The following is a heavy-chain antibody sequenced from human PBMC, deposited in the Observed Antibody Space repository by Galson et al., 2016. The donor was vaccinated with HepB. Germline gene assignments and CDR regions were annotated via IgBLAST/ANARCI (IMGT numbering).Heavy chain of an antibody. CDR3: ARSAPSGLNHHYYYGMDV. CDR1: GYTFRNYV. J-gene: IGHJ6*02. V-gene: IGHV1-69*13. D-gene: IGHD6-13*01. CDR2: VIPMFGTP. Sequence: SVKVSCKASGYTFRNYVISWVRQAPGQGLEWMGGVIPMFGTPYYAHNFRGRVTINADESTNTGYMALSSLRSGDTAVYYCARSAPSGLNHHYYYGMDVWGQGTTVTVSS.